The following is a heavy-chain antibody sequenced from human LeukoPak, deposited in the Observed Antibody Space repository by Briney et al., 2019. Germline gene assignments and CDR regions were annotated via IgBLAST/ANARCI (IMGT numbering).Heavy chain of an antibody. CDR3: GRVSCGGNCYSLVGTFDI. Sequence: ASVKVSCKASGYTFTSYDINWVRQATGQGLEWMGWMNPNSGTTGYAQKFQARVTITADESTSTAYMEMSSLRSEDTAVYYCGRVSCGGNCYSLVGTFDIWGQGTMVTVSS. D-gene: IGHD2-15*01. CDR1: GYTFTSYD. J-gene: IGHJ3*02. V-gene: IGHV1-8*01. CDR2: MNPNSGTT.